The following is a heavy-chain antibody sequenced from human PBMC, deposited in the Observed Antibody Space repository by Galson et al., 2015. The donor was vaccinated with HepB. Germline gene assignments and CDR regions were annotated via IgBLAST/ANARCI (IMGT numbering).Heavy chain of an antibody. CDR2: INHSGGST. CDR3: ARDFANLAYCGADCWYGNWFDL. V-gene: IGHV1-46*01. J-gene: IGHJ5*02. CDR1: GYTFTSYY. D-gene: IGHD2-21*02. Sequence: SVKVSCKASGYTFTSYYMHWVRQAPGQGLGWMGIINHSGGSTSYAQKFQGRVTITRDTSTSTVYMELSSLRSEDTAVYYCARDFANLAYCGADCWYGNWFDLWGQATLVTVSS.